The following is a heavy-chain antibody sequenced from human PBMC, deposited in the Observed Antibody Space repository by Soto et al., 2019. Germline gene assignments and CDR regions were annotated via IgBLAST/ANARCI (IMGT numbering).Heavy chain of an antibody. V-gene: IGHV1-18*04. CDR2: ISGYNGNI. J-gene: IGHJ4*02. D-gene: IGHD3-22*01. Sequence: QVQLVQSGAEVKKPGASVKVSCKASGYTFTNYGISWVRQAPGQGLEWMGWISGYNGNINYARKLQGRVTMTTDTSTSTAYMEVRSLRSDDTAVYYCARVQQDYYGSSGYYSAWGQGTLVTVSS. CDR3: ARVQQDYYGSSGYYSA. CDR1: GYTFTNYG.